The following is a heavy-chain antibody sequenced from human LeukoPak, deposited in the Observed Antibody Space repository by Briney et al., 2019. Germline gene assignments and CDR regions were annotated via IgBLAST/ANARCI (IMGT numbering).Heavy chain of an antibody. V-gene: IGHV4-4*02. D-gene: IGHD3-3*01. Sequence: SETLSLTCAVSGGSVTSTNWWTWVRQPPGKGLEWIGEVHLDGRTNYNPSLTGRLTMSVDLYEDHISLKMTSVTAADTAVYYCAREGGFYRPLDYSGQGMLVTVSS. CDR2: VHLDGRT. J-gene: IGHJ4*02. CDR1: GGSVTSTNW. CDR3: AREGGFYRPLDY.